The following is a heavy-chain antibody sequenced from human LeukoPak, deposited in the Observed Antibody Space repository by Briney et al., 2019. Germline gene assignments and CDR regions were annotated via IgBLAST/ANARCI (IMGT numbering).Heavy chain of an antibody. Sequence: GASVKVSCKASGGTFSSYAISWVRQAPGQGLEWMGGIIPIFGTANYAQKFQGRVTITTDESTSTAYMELSSLRSEDTAVYYCARGRWIQPWGYFDYWSQGTLVTVSP. CDR2: IIPIFGTA. V-gene: IGHV1-69*05. CDR1: GGTFSSYA. CDR3: ARGRWIQPWGYFDY. J-gene: IGHJ4*02. D-gene: IGHD5-24*01.